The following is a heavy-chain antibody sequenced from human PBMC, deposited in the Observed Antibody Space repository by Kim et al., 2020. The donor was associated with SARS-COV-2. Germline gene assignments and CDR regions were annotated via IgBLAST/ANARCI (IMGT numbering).Heavy chain of an antibody. J-gene: IGHJ3*02. D-gene: IGHD4-4*01. V-gene: IGHV6-1*01. CDR3: ARGSNRAFDI. CDR2: WYN. Sequence: WYNDYAVSVTGRNSINPDTSQNQFSLQLNSMTPEDTAVYYCARGSNRAFDIWGQGTVVTVSS.